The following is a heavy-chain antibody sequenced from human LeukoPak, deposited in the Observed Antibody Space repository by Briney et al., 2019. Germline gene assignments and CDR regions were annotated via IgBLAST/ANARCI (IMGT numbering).Heavy chain of an antibody. CDR1: GGSISSGDYY. CDR3: ARAHITMIVVVGDDAFDI. V-gene: IGHV4-30-4*08. D-gene: IGHD3-22*01. Sequence: SETLSLTCTVSGGSISSGDYYWSWIRQPPGKGPEWIGYIYYSGSTYYNPSLKSRVTISVDTSKNQFSLKLSSVTAADTAVYYCARAHITMIVVVGDDAFDIWGQGTMVTVSS. CDR2: IYYSGST. J-gene: IGHJ3*02.